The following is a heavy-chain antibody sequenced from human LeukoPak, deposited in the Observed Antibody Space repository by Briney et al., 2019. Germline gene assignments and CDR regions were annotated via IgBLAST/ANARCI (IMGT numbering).Heavy chain of an antibody. Sequence: SETLSLTCTVSGGSISSYYWSWIRQPPGKGLEWIGYIYYSGSTNYNPSLKSRVTISADTSKNQFSLKLSSVTAADTAVYYCARGGYYGSGSYSNWGQGTLVTVSS. CDR1: GGSISSYY. J-gene: IGHJ4*02. V-gene: IGHV4-59*01. CDR2: IYYSGST. CDR3: ARGGYYGSGSYSN. D-gene: IGHD3-10*01.